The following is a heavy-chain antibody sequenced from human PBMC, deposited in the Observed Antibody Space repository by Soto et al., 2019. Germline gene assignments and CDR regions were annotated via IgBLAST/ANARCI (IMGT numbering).Heavy chain of an antibody. Sequence: ASVKVSCKASGYTFTSYGISWVRQAPGQGXEWMGWISAYNGNTNYAQKLQGRVTMTTDTSTSTAYMELRSLRSDDTAVYYCARPMGIVVITPGGDAFDIWGQGPMVTVSS. V-gene: IGHV1-18*01. CDR1: GYTFTSYG. CDR2: ISAYNGNT. J-gene: IGHJ3*02. CDR3: ARPMGIVVITPGGDAFDI. D-gene: IGHD1-26*01.